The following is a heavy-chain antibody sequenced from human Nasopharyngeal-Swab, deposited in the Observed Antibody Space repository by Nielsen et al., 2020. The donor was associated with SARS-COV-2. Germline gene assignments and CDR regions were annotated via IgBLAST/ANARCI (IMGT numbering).Heavy chain of an antibody. CDR1: GFTFSSYW. D-gene: IGHD5-24*01. CDR2: INSDGIST. CDR3: ARDVDMAATYFDY. V-gene: IGHV3-74*01. J-gene: IGHJ4*02. Sequence: GGSLRLSCAASGFTFSSYWMHWVRQAPGKGLVWVSRINSDGISTTYADSVKGRFTISRDNAKNTLYLQMNSLRAEDTAVYYCARDVDMAATYFDYWGQGTRVTVSS.